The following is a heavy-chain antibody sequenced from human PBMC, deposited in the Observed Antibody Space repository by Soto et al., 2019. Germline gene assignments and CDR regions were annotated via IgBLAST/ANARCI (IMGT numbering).Heavy chain of an antibody. Sequence: QITLKESGPTLVKPTQTLTLTCTFSGFSLSTSGVGVGWIRQPPGKALEWLALIYWDDDKRYSPSLRSRLTISKDTSKNQVVLTMTNMDPVDTATYYCIQSRCGGDCLQSYASHYDYGMDVWGQGTTVTVSS. V-gene: IGHV2-5*02. CDR3: IQSRCGGDCLQSYASHYDYGMDV. D-gene: IGHD2-21*02. CDR1: GFSLSTSGVG. J-gene: IGHJ6*02. CDR2: IYWDDDK.